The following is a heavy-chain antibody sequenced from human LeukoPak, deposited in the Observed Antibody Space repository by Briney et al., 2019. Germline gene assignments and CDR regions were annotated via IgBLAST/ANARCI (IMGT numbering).Heavy chain of an antibody. CDR3: GRFTRSGDSVY. CDR2: INQDGSEK. J-gene: IGHJ4*02. V-gene: IGHV3-7*04. Sequence: GGSLRLSCAASGFTFSSYWMSWVRQAPGKGLEWVAIINQDGSEKQYVDSVRGRFAISRDNAENSSYLQVNSLKAEDTAVYYCGRFTRSGDSVYWGQGTLVTVSS. CDR1: GFTFSSYW. D-gene: IGHD7-27*01.